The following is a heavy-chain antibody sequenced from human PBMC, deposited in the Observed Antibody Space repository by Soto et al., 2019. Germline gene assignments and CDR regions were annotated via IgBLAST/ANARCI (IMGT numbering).Heavy chain of an antibody. CDR3: ARYYYDSSYLSGFDP. CDR1: GYSFTSYW. V-gene: IGHV5-51*01. CDR2: IYPGDSDT. D-gene: IGHD3-22*01. J-gene: IGHJ5*02. Sequence: PGGSLKISCKGSGYSFTSYWIGWVRQMPGKGLEWMGIIYPGDSDTRYSPSVQGQVTISADKSISTAYLQWSSLKASDTAMYYCARYYYDSSYLSGFDPWGQGTLVTVSS.